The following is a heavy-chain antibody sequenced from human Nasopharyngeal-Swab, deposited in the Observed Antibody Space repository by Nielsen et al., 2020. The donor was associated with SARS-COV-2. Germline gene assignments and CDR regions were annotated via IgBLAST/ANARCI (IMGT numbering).Heavy chain of an antibody. Sequence: GGSLGLSCAASGFTFSNAWMNWVRQAPGKGLEWLGRIKTNREGAETESAAPVKGRFTISRDDSKNMLYLQMNSLKTEDTAVYYCTTRVVTTNDNWGQGILVTVSS. D-gene: IGHD2-21*02. V-gene: IGHV3-15*01. CDR2: IKTNREGAET. J-gene: IGHJ4*02. CDR3: TTRVVTTNDN. CDR1: GFTFSNAW.